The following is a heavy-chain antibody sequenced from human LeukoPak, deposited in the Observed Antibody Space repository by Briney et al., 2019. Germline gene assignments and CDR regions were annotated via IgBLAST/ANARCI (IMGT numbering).Heavy chain of an antibody. D-gene: IGHD6-13*01. J-gene: IGHJ4*02. V-gene: IGHV3-66*01. CDR2: IYSGGST. CDR3: ARDSRPSSSWYYFDY. CDR1: GFTVNSNY. Sequence: GGSLRLSCAASGFTVNSNYMSWVRQAPGKGLEWVSVIYSGGSTYYADSVKGRFSISRDNSKNTLYLQMNSLRAEDTAVYYCARDSRPSSSWYYFDYWGQGTLVTVSS.